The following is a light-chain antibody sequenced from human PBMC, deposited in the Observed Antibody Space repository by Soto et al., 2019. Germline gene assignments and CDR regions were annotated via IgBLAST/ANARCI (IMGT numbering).Light chain of an antibody. CDR3: QQYTYWPT. V-gene: IGKV3-15*01. Sequence: EILMTQSPATLSVSPGERVTLSCRASQSVSSNLAWYQQKPGQAPRLLIYDVSARATGIPARFSSSGSGTEFTLAISSLQSEDFAVYYCQQYTYWPTFGQGTQVEI. J-gene: IGKJ1*01. CDR2: DVS. CDR1: QSVSSN.